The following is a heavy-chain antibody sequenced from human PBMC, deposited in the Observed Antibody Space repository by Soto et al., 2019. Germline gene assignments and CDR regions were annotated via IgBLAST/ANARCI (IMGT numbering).Heavy chain of an antibody. CDR3: ARVPITASYGMDV. J-gene: IGHJ6*02. V-gene: IGHV4-31*03. CDR2: IYYSGST. Sequence: PSETLSLTCTVSGGSISSGGYYWSWIRQHPGKGLEWIGYIYYSGSTYYNPSLKSRVTISVDTSKNQFSLKLSSVTAADTAVYYCARVPITASYGMDVWGQGTTVTVSS. CDR1: GGSISSGGYY. D-gene: IGHD3-16*01.